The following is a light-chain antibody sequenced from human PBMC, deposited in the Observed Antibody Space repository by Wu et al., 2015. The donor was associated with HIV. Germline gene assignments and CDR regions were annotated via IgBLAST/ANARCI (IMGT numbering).Light chain of an antibody. V-gene: IGKV3-15*01. J-gene: IGKJ1*01. CDR2: DAS. Sequence: EIVMTQSPATLSVSPGERATLSCRASQSIDTNLAWYQQKPGQSPRLLIYDASTRATGIPARFSGSGSGTDFTLTISRLEPEDFAVYHCQQYGSSPWTFGQGTKVEIK. CDR3: QQYGSSPWT. CDR1: QSIDTN.